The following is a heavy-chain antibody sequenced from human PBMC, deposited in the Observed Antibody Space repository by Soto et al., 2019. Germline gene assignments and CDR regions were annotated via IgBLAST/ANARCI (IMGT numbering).Heavy chain of an antibody. V-gene: IGHV5-51*01. CDR1: EYRFSSFW. CDR3: ARRAFCGGDCTARPQDYYGMDV. CDR2: IYPGDLDT. Sequence: GESLKISCKGSEYRFSSFWVAWVRQTPGKGLEWLGIIYPGDLDTRYSPSSQGQVTISADKSITTAYLQWSSLKASDTAIYYCARRAFCGGDCTARPQDYYGMDVWGQGTAVTVSS. D-gene: IGHD2-21*02. J-gene: IGHJ6*02.